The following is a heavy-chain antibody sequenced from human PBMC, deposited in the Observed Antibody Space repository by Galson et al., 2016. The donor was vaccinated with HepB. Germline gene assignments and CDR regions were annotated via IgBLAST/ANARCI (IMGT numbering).Heavy chain of an antibody. CDR3: VRGSRGVTRAPLDY. Sequence: CAISGDSVSNNRAAWTWIRQSPSRGLEWLGRTFYRSKWLHEYASSVKGRVTLNSDTAKNQFSLQVNSVTPEDTAVYFCVRGSRGVTRAPLDYWGQGALVIVSS. J-gene: IGHJ4*02. CDR2: TFYRSKWLH. CDR1: GDSVSNNRAA. D-gene: IGHD2-21*02. V-gene: IGHV6-1*01.